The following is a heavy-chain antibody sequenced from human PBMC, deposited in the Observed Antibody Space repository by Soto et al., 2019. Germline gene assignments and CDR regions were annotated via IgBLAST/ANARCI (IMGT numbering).Heavy chain of an antibody. CDR3: ARDTYSGYDFGL. CDR2: IPSRGRP. J-gene: IGHJ5*02. V-gene: IGHV4-30-4*01. D-gene: IGHD5-12*01. CDR1: GASVAGGSYY. Sequence: QVQLRESGPGLVKPSQTLSLTCSVSGASVAGGSYYWSWVRQPPGKGLEWIGYIPSRGRPFYNPSLTSRGTISADTSKNQLSPQLPSATAADTAVYYCARDTYSGYDFGLWGQGTLVTVSS.